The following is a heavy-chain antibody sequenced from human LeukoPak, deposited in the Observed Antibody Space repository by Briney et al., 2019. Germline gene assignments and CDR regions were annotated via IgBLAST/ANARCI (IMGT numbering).Heavy chain of an antibody. Sequence: PGGSLRLSCAASGFTFSSYWMHWVRHAPGKGLGWVSRINTDGSSTSYADSVKGRFTISRDNAKNTLYLQMNSLRAEDTAVYYCARGPYYYDSSGYYYDWGQGTLVTVSS. V-gene: IGHV3-74*01. CDR2: INTDGSST. D-gene: IGHD3-22*01. CDR1: GFTFSSYW. J-gene: IGHJ4*02. CDR3: ARGPYYYDSSGYYYD.